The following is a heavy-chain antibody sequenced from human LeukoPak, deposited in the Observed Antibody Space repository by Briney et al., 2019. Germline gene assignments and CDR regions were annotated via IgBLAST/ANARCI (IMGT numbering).Heavy chain of an antibody. CDR3: ARAPPQGYGDYADDY. D-gene: IGHD4-17*01. V-gene: IGHV4-34*01. CDR1: GRSFSGYY. CDR2: INHSGST. Sequence: SETLSLTCAVYGRSFSGYYWSWIRQPPGKGLEWIGEINHSGSTNYNPSLKSRVTISVDTSKNQFSLKLSSVTAADTAVYYCARAPPQGYGDYADDYWGQGTLVTVSS. J-gene: IGHJ4*02.